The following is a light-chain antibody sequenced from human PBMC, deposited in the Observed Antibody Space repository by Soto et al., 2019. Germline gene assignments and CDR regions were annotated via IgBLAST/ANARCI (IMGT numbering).Light chain of an antibody. V-gene: IGKV3-15*01. CDR2: GAS. J-gene: IGKJ2*01. CDR1: QSISIN. CDR3: QQYNNWPPKYT. Sequence: EIVMTQSPATLSVSPGERATLSCRASQSISINLAWYQQKPGQAPRLLMYGASTRATGIPARFSGSGSGTEFTLTISSLQSEDFAVYYCQQYNNWPPKYTFGQGTKLEIK.